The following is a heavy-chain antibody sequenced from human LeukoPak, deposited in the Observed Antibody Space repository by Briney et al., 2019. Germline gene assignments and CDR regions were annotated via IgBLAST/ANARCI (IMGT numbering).Heavy chain of an antibody. D-gene: IGHD3-3*01. V-gene: IGHV4-34*01. CDR1: GGSFSGYY. J-gene: IGHJ4*02. CDR2: VNHSGTT. Sequence: SETLSLTCGVYGGSFSGYYWSWIRQPPGKGLEWIGEVNHSGTTDYNPSLKSRVTISVDTSKNQFSLKLSSVTAADTAVYYCARETTRITIFGVVPRFWFDYWGQGTLVTVSS. CDR3: ARETTRITIFGVVPRFWFDY.